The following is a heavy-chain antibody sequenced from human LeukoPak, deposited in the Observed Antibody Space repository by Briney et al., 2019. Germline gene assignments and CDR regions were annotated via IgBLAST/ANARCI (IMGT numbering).Heavy chain of an antibody. CDR1: GDSFSSNSAA. CDR2: TYYRSKWYN. D-gene: IGHD3-10*01. J-gene: IGHJ4*02. Sequence: SQTLSLTCAISGDSFSSNSAAWNWLRQSPSRGLEWLGRTYYRSKWYNDYAVSVKSRITIKPDTSKNQFSLQLNSVTPEDTAVYYCARDLMVSLDYFDYWGQGTLVSVSS. V-gene: IGHV6-1*01. CDR3: ARDLMVSLDYFDY.